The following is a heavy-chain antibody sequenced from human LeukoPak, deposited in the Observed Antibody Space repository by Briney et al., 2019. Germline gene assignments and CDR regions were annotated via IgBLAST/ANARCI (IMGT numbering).Heavy chain of an antibody. V-gene: IGHV4-38-2*02. J-gene: IGHJ4*02. D-gene: IGHD2-21*01. CDR1: GYSISSGYY. CDR3: ATQVHIEGDQFDY. Sequence: SETLSLTCTVSGYSISSGYYWGWIRQPPGKGLEWIGSIYYSGSTYYNPSLKSRVTISVDTSKNQFSLKLSSVTAADTAVYYCATQVHIEGDQFDYWGQETLVTVSS. CDR2: IYYSGST.